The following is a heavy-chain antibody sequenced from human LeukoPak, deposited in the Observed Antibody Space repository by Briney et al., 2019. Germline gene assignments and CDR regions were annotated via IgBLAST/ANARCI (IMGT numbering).Heavy chain of an antibody. D-gene: IGHD4-23*01. V-gene: IGHV3-11*04. CDR2: ISSSGSTI. CDR3: ARAPYGGKAIGPYDY. CDR1: GFTFSDYY. Sequence: GGSLRLSCAASGFTFSDYYMSWTRQAPGKGLEWVSYISSSGSTIYYADSVKGRFTISRDNAKNSLYLQMNSLRAEDTAVYYCARAPYGGKAIGPYDYWGQGTLVTVSS. J-gene: IGHJ4*02.